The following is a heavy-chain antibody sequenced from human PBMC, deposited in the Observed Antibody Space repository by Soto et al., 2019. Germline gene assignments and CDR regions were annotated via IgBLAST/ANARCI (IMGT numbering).Heavy chain of an antibody. CDR1: GVNFSDSG. V-gene: IGHV3-73*01. CDR2: IRSKANSYAT. J-gene: IGHJ4*02. CDR3: TRHEDTIDY. D-gene: IGHD2-15*01. Sequence: SCAGCGVNFSDSGIHWDRQASGKGLEWVGHIRSKANSYATAYAASVKGRFTISRDDSKNTAYLQMNSLKTEDTAMYYCTRHEDTIDYWGQGTLVTV.